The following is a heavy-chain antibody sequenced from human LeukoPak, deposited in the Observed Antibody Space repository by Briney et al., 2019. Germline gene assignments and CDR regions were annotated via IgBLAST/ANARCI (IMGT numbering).Heavy chain of an antibody. CDR2: IPSSGPIT. CDR1: GFTFSSYA. CDR3: AKDSDSSGYYPDY. D-gene: IGHD3-22*01. V-gene: IGHV3-23*01. Sequence: GGSLRLSCAASGFTFSSYAMSWVRQAPGKGLEWVSGIPSSGPITYYADSVKGRFTISRDNSKNTLYLQMNSLRAEDTAVYYCAKDSDSSGYYPDYWGQGTLVTVSS. J-gene: IGHJ4*02.